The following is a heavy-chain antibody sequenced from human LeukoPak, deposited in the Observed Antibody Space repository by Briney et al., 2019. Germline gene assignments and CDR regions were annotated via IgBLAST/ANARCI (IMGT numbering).Heavy chain of an antibody. J-gene: IGHJ4*02. Sequence: PGRSLRLSCAASGFTFSSYAMHWVRQAPGKGLEWVAVISYDGSNKYYADSVKGRFTISRDNSKNTLYLQMNSLRAEDTAVYYCARGDDYGDYGGQGTLVTVSS. CDR3: ARGDDYGDY. V-gene: IGHV3-30-3*01. CDR2: ISYDGSNK. CDR1: GFTFSSYA.